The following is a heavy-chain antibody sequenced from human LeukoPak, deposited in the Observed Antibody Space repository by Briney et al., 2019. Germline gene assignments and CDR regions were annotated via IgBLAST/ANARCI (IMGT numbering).Heavy chain of an antibody. CDR2: ISGSGGST. CDR3: AKDRGRYYDSSGYYWGYYFDS. J-gene: IGHJ4*02. D-gene: IGHD3-22*01. V-gene: IGHV3-23*01. CDR1: GFTFNTYA. Sequence: PGGSLRLSCAAPGFTFNTYAVNWVRQAPGKGLEWVSTISGSGGSTYYADSVKGRVTISRDNSKNTLYLQMSSLRAEDTAVYYCAKDRGRYYDSSGYYWGYYFDSWGQGILVTVST.